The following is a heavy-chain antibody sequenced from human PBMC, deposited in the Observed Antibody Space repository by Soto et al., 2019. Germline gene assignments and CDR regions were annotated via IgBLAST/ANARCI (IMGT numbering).Heavy chain of an antibody. Sequence: GGSLRLSCAASGFTFSSYAMSWVRQAPGKGLEWVSAISGSGSTIYYADSVKGRFTISRDNAKNSLYLQMNSLRAEGTAVYYCARDCSSGGSCYYDAFDIWGQGTMVTVSS. CDR1: GFTFSSYA. CDR2: ISGSGSTI. D-gene: IGHD2-15*01. CDR3: ARDCSSGGSCYYDAFDI. J-gene: IGHJ3*02. V-gene: IGHV3-23*01.